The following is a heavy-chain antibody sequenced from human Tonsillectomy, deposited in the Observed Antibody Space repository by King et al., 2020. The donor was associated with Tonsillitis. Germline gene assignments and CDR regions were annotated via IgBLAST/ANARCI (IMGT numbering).Heavy chain of an antibody. V-gene: IGHV3-53*01. D-gene: IGHD3-22*01. CDR3: ARDRVRGYYDSSGNYLGDAFDI. J-gene: IGHJ3*02. Sequence: VQLVESGGGLIQPGGSLRLSCAASGFTVSSNYMSWVRPAPGKGLEWVSVIYRGGNTHYADSGKGRFTISRDNSKNTLYLQMNSLRAEDTAVYYCARDRVRGYYDSSGNYLGDAFDIWGQGTMVTVSS. CDR1: GFTVSSNY. CDR2: IYRGGNT.